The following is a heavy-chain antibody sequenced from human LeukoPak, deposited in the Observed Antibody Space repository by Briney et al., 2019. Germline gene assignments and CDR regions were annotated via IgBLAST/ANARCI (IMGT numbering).Heavy chain of an antibody. CDR2: IKEDGSEK. V-gene: IGHV3-7*01. CDR1: GFTFSGYA. Sequence: GGSLRLSCAASGFTFSGYAMSWVRQAPGKGLEWVANIKEDGSEKYYVDSVKGRFTISRDNAKNSLYLQMNSLRAEDTAVYYCARDGATVTKSPYIDYWGQGTLVTVSS. D-gene: IGHD4-17*01. CDR3: ARDGATVTKSPYIDY. J-gene: IGHJ4*02.